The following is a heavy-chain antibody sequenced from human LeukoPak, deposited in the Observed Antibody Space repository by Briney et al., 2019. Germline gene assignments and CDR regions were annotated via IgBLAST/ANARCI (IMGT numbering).Heavy chain of an antibody. CDR2: IYPGDSDT. D-gene: IGHD3-10*01. Sequence: GESLKISCKGSGYTFTNHWIGWVRQMPGKGLEWMGIIYPGDSDTRYSPSFQGQVTISVDTSINTAYLQWSSLKASDTAMYYCASGERRGVIIKDAFDIWGQGTMVTVSS. CDR1: GYTFTNHW. J-gene: IGHJ3*02. V-gene: IGHV5-51*01. CDR3: ASGERRGVIIKDAFDI.